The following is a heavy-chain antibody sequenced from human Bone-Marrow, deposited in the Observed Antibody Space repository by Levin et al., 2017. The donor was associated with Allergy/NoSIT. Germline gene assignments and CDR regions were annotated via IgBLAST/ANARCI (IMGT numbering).Heavy chain of an antibody. J-gene: IGHJ4*02. V-gene: IGHV4-39*01. Sequence: ASETLSLICTVSGGSIKSSTYYWGWIRQPPGKGLEWIGSILYSGSTFYNPSLKSRVTVSVDTSKNQFSLRLSSLTAADTAVYYCTRVDENFDDWSPGTLVTVSS. CDR1: GGSIKSSTYY. CDR3: TRVDENFDD. CDR2: ILYSGST.